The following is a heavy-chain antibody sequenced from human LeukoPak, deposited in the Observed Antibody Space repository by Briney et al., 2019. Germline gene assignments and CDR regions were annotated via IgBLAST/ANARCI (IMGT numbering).Heavy chain of an antibody. V-gene: IGHV4-34*01. CDR1: GGAFRGYY. D-gene: IGHD1-14*01. Sequence: PAETLSLTCAVHGGAFRGYYWSSIPHAPGKGLEWIGEINHSGSTNYHPTLKSRVTISVATSTNQFSLKLSSVTAADTAVYYCARGGSRTSWFDPWGQGTLVTVSS. CDR2: INHSGST. J-gene: IGHJ5*02. CDR3: ARGGSRTSWFDP.